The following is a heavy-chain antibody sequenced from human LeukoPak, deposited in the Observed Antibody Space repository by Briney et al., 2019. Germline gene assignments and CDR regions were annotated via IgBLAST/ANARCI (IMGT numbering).Heavy chain of an antibody. CDR1: GLTLSDYA. V-gene: IGHV3-23*01. CDR3: ASLPYYYATTGPC. J-gene: IGHJ4*02. Sequence: PGGSLRLSCAASGLTLSDYAMTWVRQAPGKGLEWVSALTASGGTTYYAASVEGRFTLSRDHSNNTLYLQMHGLRADDTAVYYCASLPYYYATTGPCWGQGTLVSVSS. D-gene: IGHD3-10*01. CDR2: LTASGGTT.